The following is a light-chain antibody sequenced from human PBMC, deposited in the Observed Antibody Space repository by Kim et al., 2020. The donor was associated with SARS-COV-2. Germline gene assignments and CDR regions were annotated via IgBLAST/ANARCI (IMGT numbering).Light chain of an antibody. J-gene: IGLJ1*01. CDR2: YDN. V-gene: IGLV3-21*04. CDR3: QVWDTDSNHLYV. CDR1: NIGRKS. Sequence: PGKTAIITVDGNNIGRKSVHWSQQKPGQAPVVVINYDNVRPSGIPERFSGSNSGNTATLIISRVEAGDEADYYCQVWDTDSNHLYVFGTGTKVTVL.